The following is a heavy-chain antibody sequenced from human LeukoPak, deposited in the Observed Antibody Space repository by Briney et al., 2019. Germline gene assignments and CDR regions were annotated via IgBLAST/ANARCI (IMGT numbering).Heavy chain of an antibody. CDR1: GYIFSGYY. CDR2: INPNSGAT. V-gene: IGHV1-2*02. Sequence: ASVKVSCKASGYIFSGYYIHWVRQAPGQGLEWMGWINPNSGATKYVQKFQGRVTMTRDTSIDTAYMELSRLRSDDTAFYYCARGIAAAGTKIDAFDIWGQGTMVTVSS. D-gene: IGHD6-13*01. J-gene: IGHJ3*02. CDR3: ARGIAAAGTKIDAFDI.